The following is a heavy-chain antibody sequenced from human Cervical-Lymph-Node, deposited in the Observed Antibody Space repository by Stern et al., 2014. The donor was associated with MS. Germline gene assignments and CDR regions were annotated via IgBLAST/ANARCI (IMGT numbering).Heavy chain of an antibody. J-gene: IGHJ4*02. D-gene: IGHD2-2*01. CDR1: GFTFSAYA. Sequence: EVQLVQSGGDLVQPGGSLRLSCEASGFTFSAYAMSWVRQAPGKGMEWVCVISGGVNRARDADSVKGRFIISRDNSKNTVYLQMNSLRAEDTAVYYCAKDRSCSTTSCSFDYWGQGTLVTVSS. V-gene: IGHV3-23*04. CDR3: AKDRSCSTTSCSFDY. CDR2: ISGGVNRA.